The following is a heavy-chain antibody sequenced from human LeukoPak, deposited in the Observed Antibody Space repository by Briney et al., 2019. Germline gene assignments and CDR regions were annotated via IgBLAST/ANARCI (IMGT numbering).Heavy chain of an antibody. D-gene: IGHD1-26*01. Sequence: GGSLRLSCAASGFTFSSYAMSWVRQSPRKGLEWVSAISDSTDNTYYADSVKGRFTISRDNSKNTLHVQMNSLRAEDTAVYYCARRTRGSSGGYFDYWGQGTLVAVYS. CDR3: ARRTRGSSGGYFDY. J-gene: IGHJ4*02. V-gene: IGHV3-23*01. CDR2: ISDSTDNT. CDR1: GFTFSSYA.